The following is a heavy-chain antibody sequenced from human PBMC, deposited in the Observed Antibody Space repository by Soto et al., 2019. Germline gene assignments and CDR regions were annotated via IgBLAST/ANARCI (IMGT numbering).Heavy chain of an antibody. CDR2: ISWDGGST. D-gene: IGHD6-6*01. J-gene: IGHJ4*02. Sequence: SLRLSCASSGFTFDDYTMHWVRQAPGKGLEWVSLISWDGGSTYYADSVKGRFTISRDNSKNSLYLQMNSLRTEDTALYYCAKDSSSSFDYWGQGTLVTVSS. CDR1: GFTFDDYT. V-gene: IGHV3-43*01. CDR3: AKDSSSSFDY.